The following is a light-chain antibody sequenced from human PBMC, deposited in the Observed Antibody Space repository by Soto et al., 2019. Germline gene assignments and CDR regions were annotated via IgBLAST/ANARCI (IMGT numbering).Light chain of an antibody. V-gene: IGLV2-14*01. J-gene: IGLJ2*01. Sequence: QSALTQPASVSGSPGQSITISCTGTSSDIGSYNYVSWYQQHPGKAPKFVIYNVSSRPSGVSSRFSGSKSGNTASLTISGLQAEDEADYYCSSYPTTVTLGVVFGGGTKLTVL. CDR2: NVS. CDR3: SSYPTTVTLGVV. CDR1: SSDIGSYNY.